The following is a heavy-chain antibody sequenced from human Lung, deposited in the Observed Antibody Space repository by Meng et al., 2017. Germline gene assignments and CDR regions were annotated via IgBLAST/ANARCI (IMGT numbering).Heavy chain of an antibody. CDR1: GFTFSSYW. CDR2: IRQDGSEK. Sequence: GGSLRLSCAASGFTFSSYWMSWVRQAPGKGLEWVANIRQDGSEKYYVDSVKGRFTVSRDNAKNSLYLQMNSLRVEDTAVYYCAREYYTSGVSRPYYFDYWGQGTLVTVSS. CDR3: AREYYTSGVSRPYYFDY. D-gene: IGHD3-10*01. J-gene: IGHJ4*02. V-gene: IGHV3-7*01.